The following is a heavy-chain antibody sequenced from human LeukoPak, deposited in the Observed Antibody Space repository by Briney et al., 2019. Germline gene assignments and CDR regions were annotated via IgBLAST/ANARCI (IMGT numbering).Heavy chain of an antibody. CDR2: IIPILGIA. Sequence: ASVKVSCKASGGTFSSYAISWVRQAPGQGLEWMGRIIPILGIANYAQKFQSRVTITADKSTSTAYMELSSLRSEDTAVYYCARGLTTSGYPYYYWGQGTLVTVSS. V-gene: IGHV1-69*04. CDR1: GGTFSSYA. CDR3: ARGLTTSGYPYYY. J-gene: IGHJ4*02. D-gene: IGHD3-3*01.